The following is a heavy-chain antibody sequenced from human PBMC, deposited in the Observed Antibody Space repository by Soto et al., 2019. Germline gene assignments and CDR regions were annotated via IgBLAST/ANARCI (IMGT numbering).Heavy chain of an antibody. V-gene: IGHV3-74*01. J-gene: IGHJ4*02. D-gene: IGHD6-19*01. CDR1: GFTFSSYW. CDR2: INSDGSST. CDR3: ARGGVLEYSSGWSGDY. Sequence: GGSLRLSCAASGFTFSSYWMHWVRQAPGKGLVWVSRINSDGSSTSYADSVKCRFTISRDNAKNTLYLQMNSLRAEDTAVYYCARGGVLEYSSGWSGDYWGQGTLVTVSS.